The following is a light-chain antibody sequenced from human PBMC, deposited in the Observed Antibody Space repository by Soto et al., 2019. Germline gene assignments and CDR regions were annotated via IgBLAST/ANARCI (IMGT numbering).Light chain of an antibody. J-gene: IGLJ1*01. CDR3: SSYTSSSTLFV. Sequence: QPASVSGSPGQSITISCTGTSSDVGGYNYVSWYQQHPGKAPKLMIYDVSNRPSGVSNRFSGSKSGNTASLTISGLQAEDEADYYCSSYTSSSTLFVFGTGTKLTVL. CDR2: DVS. V-gene: IGLV2-14*01. CDR1: SSDVGGYNY.